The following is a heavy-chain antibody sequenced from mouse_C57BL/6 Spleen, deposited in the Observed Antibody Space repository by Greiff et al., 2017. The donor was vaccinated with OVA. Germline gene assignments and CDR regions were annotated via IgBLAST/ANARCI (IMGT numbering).Heavy chain of an antibody. Sequence: EVQLQQSGTVLARPGASVKMSCKTSGYTFTSYWMHWVKQRPGQGLEWIGAIYPGNSDTSYNKKFKGTAKLTAVTSASTAYMELSSLTNEYSSFYSCTKIDDSYYVDYAMDYWGHGTSVTVSS. CDR1: GYTFTSYW. CDR3: TKIDDSYYVDYAMDY. CDR2: IYPGNSDT. V-gene: IGHV1-5*01. J-gene: IGHJ4*01. D-gene: IGHD2-3*01.